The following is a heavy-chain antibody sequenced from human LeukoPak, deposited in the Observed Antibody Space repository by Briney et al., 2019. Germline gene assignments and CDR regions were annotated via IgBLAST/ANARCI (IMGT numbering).Heavy chain of an antibody. J-gene: IGHJ4*02. D-gene: IGHD1/OR15-1a*01. CDR1: GGAIRSHY. CDR3: ARGEHSVDS. Sequence: PSETLSLTCTVSGGAIRSHYWNWIRQPAGKGPEWIGRIYSSGYTNDNPFLKSRITMSVDMSKNQFSLRLNSVTAADTAVYYCARGEHSVDSWGQGTLVTFSS. CDR2: IYSSGYT. V-gene: IGHV4-4*07.